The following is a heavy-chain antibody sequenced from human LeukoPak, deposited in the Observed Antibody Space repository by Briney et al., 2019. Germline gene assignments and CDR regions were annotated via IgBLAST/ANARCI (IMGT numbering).Heavy chain of an antibody. Sequence: SVTVSCKASGGTFSSYAISWVRQAPGQGLEWMGGIIPIFGTANYAQKFQGRVTITADESTSTAYMELSSLRSEDTAVYYCARVGFDDSSGSQGALDYWGQGTLVTVSS. D-gene: IGHD3-22*01. J-gene: IGHJ4*02. V-gene: IGHV1-69*13. CDR2: IIPIFGTA. CDR3: ARVGFDDSSGSQGALDY. CDR1: GGTFSSYA.